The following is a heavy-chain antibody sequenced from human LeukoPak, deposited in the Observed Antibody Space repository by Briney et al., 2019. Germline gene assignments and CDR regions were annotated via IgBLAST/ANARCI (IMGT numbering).Heavy chain of an antibody. D-gene: IGHD3-22*01. CDR1: GGTFSSYA. CDR2: IIPIFGIA. CDR3: AREYDSSGYPQRLDY. J-gene: IGHJ4*02. V-gene: IGHV1-69*04. Sequence: ASAKVSCKASGGTFSSYAISWVRQAPGQGLEWMGRIIPIFGIANYAQKFQGRVTITADKSTSTAYMELSSLRSEDTAVYYCAREYDSSGYPQRLDYWGQGTLVTVSS.